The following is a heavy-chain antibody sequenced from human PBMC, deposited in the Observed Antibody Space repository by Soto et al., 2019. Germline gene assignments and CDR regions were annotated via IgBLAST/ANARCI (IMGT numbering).Heavy chain of an antibody. CDR2: ISDYNGNT. Sequence: QAQLVQSGVEVKKAGASVKVSCKASGYTFSSYGISWARQAPGQGLEWMGWISDYNGNTQYAQKFHGRVFMTTDTATRTAYMDLRGLRSDDPAVYFCAREGYYSGSGTYSPPRFYGMDVWGQGTTVTVSS. J-gene: IGHJ6*02. CDR1: GYTFSSYG. V-gene: IGHV1-18*01. CDR3: AREGYYSGSGTYSPPRFYGMDV. D-gene: IGHD3-10*01.